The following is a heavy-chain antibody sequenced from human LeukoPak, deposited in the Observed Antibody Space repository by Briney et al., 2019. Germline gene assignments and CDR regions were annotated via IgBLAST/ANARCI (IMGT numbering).Heavy chain of an antibody. Sequence: PGGSLRLSCAASGFTFGAYTINWVRQAPGKGLEWVSCIFSRSESILYADSVKGRFTISRDNAKNSLYLQMNSLRAEDTAVYYCARAVGAADSYWGQGALVTVSS. CDR2: IFSRSESI. CDR3: ARAVGAADSY. D-gene: IGHD6-13*01. CDR1: GFTFGAYT. V-gene: IGHV3-21*01. J-gene: IGHJ4*02.